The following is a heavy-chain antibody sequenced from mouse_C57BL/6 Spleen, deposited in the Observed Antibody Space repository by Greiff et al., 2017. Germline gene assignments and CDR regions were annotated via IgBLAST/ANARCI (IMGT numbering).Heavy chain of an antibody. CDR1: GYTFTSYW. CDR3: AVYGSSYGYFDV. Sequence: QVQLQQPGAELVKPGASVKMSCKASGYTFTSYWITWVKQRPGQGLEWIGDIYPGSGSTNYNEKFKSKATLTVDPSSSPAYMQLSSLSSVDSAVYYCAVYGSSYGYFDVWGTGTTVTVSS. J-gene: IGHJ1*03. D-gene: IGHD1-1*01. CDR2: IYPGSGST. V-gene: IGHV1-55*01.